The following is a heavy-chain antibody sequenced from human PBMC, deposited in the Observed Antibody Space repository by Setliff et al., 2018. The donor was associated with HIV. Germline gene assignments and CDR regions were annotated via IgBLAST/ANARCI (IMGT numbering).Heavy chain of an antibody. D-gene: IGHD3-22*01. J-gene: IGHJ4*02. CDR1: GFTFSDYY. V-gene: IGHV3-11*05. Sequence: GSLRLSCAASGFTFSDYYMSWIRQAPGKGLEWVSYISSSSSYTNYADSVKGRFTISRDNAKNSLYLQMNSLRPEDTAVYYCAREKYDSSPTLDYWGQGTLVTVSS. CDR2: ISSSSSYT. CDR3: AREKYDSSPTLDY.